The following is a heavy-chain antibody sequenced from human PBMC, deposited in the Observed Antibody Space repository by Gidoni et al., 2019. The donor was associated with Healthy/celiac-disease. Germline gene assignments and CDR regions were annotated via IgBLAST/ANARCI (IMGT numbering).Heavy chain of an antibody. Sequence: EVQLVESGGGLVQPGGSLRLSCAASGFTVRRNYMSWVRQAPGKGLEWVSVIYSGGSTYYADSVKGRFTISRDNSKNTLYLQMNSLRAEDTAVYYCARDRIYGDYYYYGMDVWGQGTTVTVSS. J-gene: IGHJ6*02. CDR3: ARDRIYGDYYYYGMDV. CDR1: GFTVRRNY. CDR2: IYSGGST. V-gene: IGHV3-66*01. D-gene: IGHD4-17*01.